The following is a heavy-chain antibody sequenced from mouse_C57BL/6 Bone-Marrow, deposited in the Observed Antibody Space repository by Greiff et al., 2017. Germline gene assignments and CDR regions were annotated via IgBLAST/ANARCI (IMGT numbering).Heavy chain of an antibody. CDR1: GFTFSSYG. CDR3: ARHRYYGSSPYWYFDV. Sequence: EVKLMESGGDLVKPGGSLKLSCAASGFTFSSYGMSWVRQTPDKRLEWVATISSGGSYTYYPDSVKGRFTISRDNAKNTLYLQMSSLKSEDTAMYYCARHRYYGSSPYWYFDVWGTGTTVTVSS. CDR2: ISSGGSYT. V-gene: IGHV5-6*01. J-gene: IGHJ1*03. D-gene: IGHD1-1*01.